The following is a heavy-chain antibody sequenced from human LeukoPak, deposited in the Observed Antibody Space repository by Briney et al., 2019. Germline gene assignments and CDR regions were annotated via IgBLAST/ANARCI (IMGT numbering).Heavy chain of an antibody. CDR3: AKDRGTGDDYFDY. Sequence: GRSLRLSCAASGFTFDDYAMHWVRQAPGKGLEWVSGISWNSGSIGYADSVKGRFTISRENAKNSLYLQMNSLRAEDTALYYCAKDRGTGDDYFDYWGQGTLVTVSS. CDR2: ISWNSGSI. V-gene: IGHV3-9*01. CDR1: GFTFDDYA. J-gene: IGHJ4*02. D-gene: IGHD7-27*01.